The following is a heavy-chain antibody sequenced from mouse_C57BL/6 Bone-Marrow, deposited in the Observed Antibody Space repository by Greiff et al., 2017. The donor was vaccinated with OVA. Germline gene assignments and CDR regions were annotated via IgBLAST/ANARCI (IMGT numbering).Heavy chain of an antibody. V-gene: IGHV8-8*01. CDR1: GFSLSTFGMG. CDR3: ARMYDYGGSYYFDY. D-gene: IGHD2-4*01. J-gene: IGHJ2*01. Sequence: QVTLKESGPGLLQPSQTLSLTCSFSGFSLSTFGMGVGWIRQPSGKGLEWLAHIWWDDDKYYNPALKSRLTISKDTSKNQVFLKIANVDTADTATYYCARMYDYGGSYYFDYWGQGTTLTVSS. CDR2: IWWDDDK.